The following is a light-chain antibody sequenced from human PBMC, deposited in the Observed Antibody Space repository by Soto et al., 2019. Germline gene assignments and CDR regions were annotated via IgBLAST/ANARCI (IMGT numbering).Light chain of an antibody. Sequence: EIVLTQSPGTLSLSPGERATLSCRASQSVSSSYLAWYQQKPGQAPRLLIYGASSRATVIPDRFSGSGSGTDFTLTISILEPEDFAVYYCQQFGSSPLFTFGPGTKVDVK. V-gene: IGKV3-20*01. CDR1: QSVSSSY. CDR2: GAS. CDR3: QQFGSSPLFT. J-gene: IGKJ3*01.